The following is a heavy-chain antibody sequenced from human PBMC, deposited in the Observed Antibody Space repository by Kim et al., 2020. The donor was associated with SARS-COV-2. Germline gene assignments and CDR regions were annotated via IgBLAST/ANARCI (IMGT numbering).Heavy chain of an antibody. D-gene: IGHD3-3*01. Sequence: GGSLRLSCAASGFTFSSYWMSWVRQAPGKGLEWVANIKQDGSEKYYVDSVKGRFTISRDNAKNSLYLQMNSLRAEDTAVYYCARDDYDFWSGYPYWGQGTLVTVSS. CDR2: IKQDGSEK. V-gene: IGHV3-7*03. J-gene: IGHJ4*02. CDR1: GFTFSSYW. CDR3: ARDDYDFWSGYPY.